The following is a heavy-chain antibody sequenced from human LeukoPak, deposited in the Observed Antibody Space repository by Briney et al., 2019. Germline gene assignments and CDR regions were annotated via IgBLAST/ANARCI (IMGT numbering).Heavy chain of an antibody. D-gene: IGHD3-22*01. Sequence: GGSLRLSCAASGFTFSSYAMSWVRQAPGKGLEWVSAISGSGGSTYYADSVKGRFTISSDNSKTTLFLQLTSLRAEDTAVYYCAKGLRFSYYDSSGYYGAIGRYAFDIWGQGTMVTVSS. CDR1: GFTFSSYA. CDR3: AKGLRFSYYDSSGYYGAIGRYAFDI. J-gene: IGHJ3*02. V-gene: IGHV3-23*01. CDR2: ISGSGGST.